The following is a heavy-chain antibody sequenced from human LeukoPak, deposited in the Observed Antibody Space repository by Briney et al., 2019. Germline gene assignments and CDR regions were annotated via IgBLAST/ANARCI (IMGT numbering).Heavy chain of an antibody. Sequence: SGGSLRLSCAASGFTLSDYSMHWIRQAPGKGLEYVSAMSSSGDRTYYANSVKGRFTISRDISKNTLYLQMGSLRAEDMAVYYCARVGDSGASDIWGQETMVTVSS. J-gene: IGHJ3*02. D-gene: IGHD3-10*01. CDR2: MSSSGDRT. CDR1: GFTLSDYS. CDR3: ARVGDSGASDI. V-gene: IGHV3-64*01.